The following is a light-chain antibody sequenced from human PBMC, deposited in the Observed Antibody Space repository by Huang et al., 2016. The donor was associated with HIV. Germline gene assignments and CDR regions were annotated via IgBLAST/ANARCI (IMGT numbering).Light chain of an antibody. V-gene: IGKV1-16*01. CDR1: QDIRNF. Sequence: DIQMTQSPSSLSASVGDRVTITCRASQDIRNFLAWFQQKPGKAPEALIYGASSLQSGVPPRFSGSGSGTDFTRTISSLQPEDFGTYYCQQYHSYPITFGPGTKVDIK. J-gene: IGKJ3*01. CDR3: QQYHSYPIT. CDR2: GAS.